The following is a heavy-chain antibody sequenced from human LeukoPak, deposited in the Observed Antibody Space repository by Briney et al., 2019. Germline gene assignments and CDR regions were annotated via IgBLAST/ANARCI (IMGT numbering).Heavy chain of an antibody. CDR1: GYTFTSYG. Sequence: KPGASVKVSCKASGYTFTSYGISWVRQATGQGLEWMGWMNPNSGNTGYAQKFQGRVTITRNTSISTAYMELSSLRSEDTAVYYCARTLPGSWGYYYMDVWGKGTTVTVSS. CDR3: ARTLPGSWGYYYMDV. J-gene: IGHJ6*03. CDR2: MNPNSGNT. D-gene: IGHD3-16*01. V-gene: IGHV1-8*03.